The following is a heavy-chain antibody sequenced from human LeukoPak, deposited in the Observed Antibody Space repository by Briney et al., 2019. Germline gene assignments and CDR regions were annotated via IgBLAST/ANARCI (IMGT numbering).Heavy chain of an antibody. CDR1: GFTVSSNY. V-gene: IGHV3-53*01. CDR2: IYSGGST. Sequence: GGSLTLSCAASGFTVSSNYMSWLRQAPGKGLEWVSIIYSGGSTYYADSVQGRFTISRDNSENTLYLQMNSVSAEDTAVYYCARADGRELLHLWGQGTLVTVSS. CDR3: ARADGRELLHL. J-gene: IGHJ4*02. D-gene: IGHD1-26*01.